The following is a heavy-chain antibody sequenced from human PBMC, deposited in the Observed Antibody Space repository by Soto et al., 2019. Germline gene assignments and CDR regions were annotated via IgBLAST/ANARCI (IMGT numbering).Heavy chain of an antibody. J-gene: IGHJ5*02. CDR1: GGSISSYY. V-gene: IGHV4-59*08. CDR2: IYYSGST. Sequence: SETLSLTCTVSGGSISSYYWSWIRQPPGKGLEWIGYIYYSGSTNYNPSLKSRVTISVDTSKNQFSLKLSSVTAADTAVYYCARRSELLWFGELFNWFDPWGQGTLVTVSS. D-gene: IGHD3-10*01. CDR3: ARRSELLWFGELFNWFDP.